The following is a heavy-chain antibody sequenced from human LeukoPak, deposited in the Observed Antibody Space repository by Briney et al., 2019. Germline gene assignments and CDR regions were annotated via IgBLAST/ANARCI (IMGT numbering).Heavy chain of an antibody. CDR2: ISGSGGST. CDR3: AKETPTAGYYYYYMDV. Sequence: GGSLRLSCAASGFTFSSYEMNWVRQAPGKGLEWVSAISGSGGSTYYADSVKGRSTISRDNSKNTLYLQMNSLRAEDTAVYYCAKETPTAGYYYYYMDVWGKGTTVTVSS. CDR1: GFTFSSYE. V-gene: IGHV3-23*01. D-gene: IGHD2-15*01. J-gene: IGHJ6*03.